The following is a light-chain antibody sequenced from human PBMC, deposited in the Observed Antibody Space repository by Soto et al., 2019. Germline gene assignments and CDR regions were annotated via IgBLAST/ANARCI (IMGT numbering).Light chain of an antibody. Sequence: DVHMTKSPSSVSASVGARVTMTXRASRKVCNYVNWDQQHTGKAPXLXXYSASNLESGFQSRFSGSGFRTEFTFNISSLQPEDLATYHCHQAYVTPARFGQGTKV. CDR3: HQAYVTPAR. V-gene: IGKV1-39*01. CDR1: RKVCNY. J-gene: IGKJ1*01. CDR2: SAS.